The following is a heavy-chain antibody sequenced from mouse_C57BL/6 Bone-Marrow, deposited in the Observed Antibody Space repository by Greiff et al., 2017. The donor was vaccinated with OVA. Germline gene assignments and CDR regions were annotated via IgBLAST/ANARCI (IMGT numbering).Heavy chain of an antibody. D-gene: IGHD3-2*02. CDR3: ARGGDSSGYVDYFDY. CDR1: GYSITSGYY. J-gene: IGHJ2*01. Sequence: EVKLQESGPGLVKPSQSLSLTCSVTGYSITSGYYWNWIRQFPGNTLEWMGYISYDGSNNYNPSLKNRISITRDTSKNQFFLKLNSVTTEDTATYYCARGGDSSGYVDYFDYWGQGTTLTVSS. CDR2: ISYDGSN. V-gene: IGHV3-6*01.